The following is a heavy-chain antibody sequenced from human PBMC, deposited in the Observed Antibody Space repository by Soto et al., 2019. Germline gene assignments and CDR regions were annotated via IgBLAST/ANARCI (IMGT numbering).Heavy chain of an antibody. CDR2: INHSGST. CDR3: ASRFAATN. Sequence: QVQLQQWGAGLLKPSETLSLTCAVYGGSFSGYYWSWIRQPPGKGLEWIGEINHSGSTNYNPSLXSXVXXSVDTSKNQFSLKLSSVTAADTAVYYCASRFAATNWGQGTLVTVSS. J-gene: IGHJ4*02. V-gene: IGHV4-34*01. CDR1: GGSFSGYY. D-gene: IGHD3-16*01.